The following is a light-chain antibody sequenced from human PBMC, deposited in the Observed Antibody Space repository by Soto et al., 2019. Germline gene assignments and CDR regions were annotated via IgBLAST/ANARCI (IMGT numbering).Light chain of an antibody. CDR1: QSVSSSY. Sequence: EIVLTQSPGTLSLSPGERATLSCRASQSVSSSYLAWYQQKPGQAPRLLIYGASSRATGIPDRFSGSGSGTYVTLTISRLEPEDFAVYYCQQDGSSPSLTFGGGTKVEIK. V-gene: IGKV3-20*01. CDR2: GAS. J-gene: IGKJ4*02. CDR3: QQDGSSPSLT.